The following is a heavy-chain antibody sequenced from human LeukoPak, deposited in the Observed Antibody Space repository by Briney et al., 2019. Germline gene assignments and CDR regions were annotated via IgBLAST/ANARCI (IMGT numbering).Heavy chain of an antibody. CDR2: IKEDGSET. V-gene: IGHV3-7*01. J-gene: IGHJ4*02. D-gene: IGHD5-24*01. CDR3: ARETPRRGETRDGYR. CDR1: GFIFKKYW. Sequence: GGSLRLSCAASGFIFKKYWMNWVRQVPGKGLECLANIKEDGSETYYADSVKSRFTISRDNPKNLLFLQINSLRVEDTAVYYCARETPRRGETRDGYRWGQGTVVTVSS.